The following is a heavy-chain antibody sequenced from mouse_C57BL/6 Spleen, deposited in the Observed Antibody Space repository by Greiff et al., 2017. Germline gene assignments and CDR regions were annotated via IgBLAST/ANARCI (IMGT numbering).Heavy chain of an antibody. CDR3: AMDFDV. Sequence: VHLVESGAELARPGASVKLSCKASGYTFTSYGISWVKQRTGKGLEWIGEIYPRSGNTYYNEKFKGKATLTADKSSSPAYMELRSLTSEYSAVYFCAMDFDVWGTGTTVTFSS. J-gene: IGHJ1*03. CDR2: IYPRSGNT. V-gene: IGHV1-81*01. CDR1: GYTFTSYG.